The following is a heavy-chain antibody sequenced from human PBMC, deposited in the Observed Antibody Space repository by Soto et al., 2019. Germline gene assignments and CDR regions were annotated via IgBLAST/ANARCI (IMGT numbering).Heavy chain of an antibody. D-gene: IGHD2-2*01. CDR1: GFTFSNFE. CDR3: ARAECSTPNCLTAYYSYGLDV. J-gene: IGHJ6*02. V-gene: IGHV3-48*03. Sequence: EVQLVESGGGLVQPSTSLRLSCAASGFTFSNFEMHWVRQAPGKGLEWVSYINTAGSTKYYAESVKGRFTISRDNARNSLFLQMNSLRAEDTAAYYCARAECSTPNCLTAYYSYGLDVWGQGTTVTVSS. CDR2: INTAGSTK.